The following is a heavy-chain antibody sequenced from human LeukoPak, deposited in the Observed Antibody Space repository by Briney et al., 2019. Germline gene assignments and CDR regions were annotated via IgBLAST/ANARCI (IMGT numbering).Heavy chain of an antibody. D-gene: IGHD3-3*01. CDR2: IYSGGDT. CDR3: VRGSLASGVVVYYYYYLDV. Sequence: GGSLRLSSAASGFTVSSSYMSWVRQTPGKGLEWVSFIYSGGDTYYADSVKGRFTISRDNSKHSLYLQMNSLRAEDTAVYYCVRGSLASGVVVYYYYYLDVWGKGTTVTVSS. CDR1: GFTVSSSY. J-gene: IGHJ6*03. V-gene: IGHV3-53*01.